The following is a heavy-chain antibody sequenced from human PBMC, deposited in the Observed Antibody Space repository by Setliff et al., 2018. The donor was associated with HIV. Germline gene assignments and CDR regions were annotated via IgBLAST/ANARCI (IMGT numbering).Heavy chain of an antibody. CDR1: GGSLSDYY. D-gene: IGHD6-19*01. CDR3: ARRSGWSEDY. J-gene: IGHJ4*02. Sequence: SETLSLTCAVYGGSLSDYYWSWIRQPPGKGLEWIGSIFNGGSIHDNPSLRSRVTISVDTSKNQFSLKLSSVTAADTAVYYCARRSGWSEDYWGQGTLVTVSS. CDR2: IFNGGSI. V-gene: IGHV4-34*12.